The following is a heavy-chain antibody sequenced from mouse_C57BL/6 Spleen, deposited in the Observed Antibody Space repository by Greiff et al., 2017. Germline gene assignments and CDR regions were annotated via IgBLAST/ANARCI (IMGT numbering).Heavy chain of an antibody. V-gene: IGHV14-3*01. Sequence: EVKLQESVAELVRPGASVKLSCTASGFNIKNTYMHWVKQRPEQGLEWIGRIDPANGNTKYAPKFQGKATITADTSSNTAYLQLSSLTSEDSAIYYWARRIRFHYYGSSEDYAMDYWGQGTSVTVSS. D-gene: IGHD1-1*01. CDR1: GFNIKNTY. CDR2: IDPANGNT. CDR3: ARRIRFHYYGSSEDYAMDY. J-gene: IGHJ4*01.